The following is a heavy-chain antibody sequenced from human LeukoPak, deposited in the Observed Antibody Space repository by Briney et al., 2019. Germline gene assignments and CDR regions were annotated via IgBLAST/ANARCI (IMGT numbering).Heavy chain of an antibody. V-gene: IGHV3-30*02. J-gene: IGHJ6*03. D-gene: IGHD2-2*01. Sequence: GGSLRLSCAASGFTFSSYGMHWVRQAPGKGLEWVAFIRYDGSNTYYADSVKGRFTISRDNSKNTLYLQMNSLRAEDTALYYCAREFGETYKDCSSTSCYVYYYYMDVWGKGTTVTVSS. CDR1: GFTFSSYG. CDR2: IRYDGSNT. CDR3: AREFGETYKDCSSTSCYVYYYYMDV.